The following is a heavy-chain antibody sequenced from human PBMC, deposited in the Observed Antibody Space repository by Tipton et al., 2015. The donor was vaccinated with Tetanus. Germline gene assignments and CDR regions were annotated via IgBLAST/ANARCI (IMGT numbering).Heavy chain of an antibody. D-gene: IGHD3-22*01. CDR1: GFTFSSYW. J-gene: IGHJ4*02. Sequence: SLRLSCTASGFTFSSYWMSWVRQAPGKGLEWVANINQDGTQKYHVDSVKGRFTISRDNAKKSLFLQMDSLSVEDTAVYYCARRGRYSYERRSYFFDSWGQGSLVTVSS. CDR2: INQDGTQK. V-gene: IGHV3-7*03. CDR3: ARRGRYSYERRSYFFDS.